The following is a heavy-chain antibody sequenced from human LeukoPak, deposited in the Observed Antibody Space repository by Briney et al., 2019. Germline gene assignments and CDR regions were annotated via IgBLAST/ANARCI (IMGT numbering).Heavy chain of an antibody. V-gene: IGHV4-4*07. Sequence: SETLSLTCSVSGGSISSYYWSWIRQPAGKGLEWIGRIKNSGNTNYNPSLESRVTFSLDTSKNQFSLKLSSVTAADTAVYYCARGSPPPYDFWSGYYTTGSYYYYYMDVWGKGTTVTVSS. J-gene: IGHJ6*03. D-gene: IGHD3-3*01. CDR2: IKNSGNT. CDR3: ARGSPPPYDFWSGYYTTGSYYYYYMDV. CDR1: GGSISSYY.